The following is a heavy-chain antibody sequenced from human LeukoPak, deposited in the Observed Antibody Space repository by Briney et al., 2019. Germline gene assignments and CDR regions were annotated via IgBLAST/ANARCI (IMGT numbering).Heavy chain of an antibody. Sequence: PSETLSLTCTVSSGSIRSSSYCWAWVRQSPGKGLEWIGNIFYGGDTYYSPSLKSRVTIVVDTSKNELSLNLASVTAADTAVYYCVRHLRRYSSTSTMFDFWGPGTLVTVSS. CDR3: VRHLRRYSSTSTMFDF. J-gene: IGHJ4*02. D-gene: IGHD6-6*01. V-gene: IGHV4-39*01. CDR2: IFYGGDT. CDR1: SGSIRSSSYC.